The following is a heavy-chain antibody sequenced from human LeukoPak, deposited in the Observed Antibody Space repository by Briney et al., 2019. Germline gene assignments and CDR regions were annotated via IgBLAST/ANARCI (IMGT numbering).Heavy chain of an antibody. V-gene: IGHV5-51*01. CDR3: ARHLRLWQNWFDP. Sequence: GESLKISCKGSGYSFTNYWIGWVRQMPGKGPEWMGIIYPGDSDTRYSPSFQGQVTISADKSISTAYLQWSSLKASDTAMYYCARHLRLWQNWFDPSGQGTLVTVSS. CDR2: IYPGDSDT. J-gene: IGHJ5*02. CDR1: GYSFTNYW. D-gene: IGHD5-18*01.